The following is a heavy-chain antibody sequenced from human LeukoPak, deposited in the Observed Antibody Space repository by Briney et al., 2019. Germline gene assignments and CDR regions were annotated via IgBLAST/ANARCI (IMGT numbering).Heavy chain of an antibody. CDR2: IYYSGST. D-gene: IGHD6-25*01. CDR3: AREGQQRPLDH. Sequence: SETLSLTCTVSGGSISSYYWSWIRQPPGKGLEWIGYIYYSGSTNYNPSLKSRVTISVDTSKNQFSLKLSSVTAADTAVYYCAREGQQRPLDHWGRGTLVTVSS. J-gene: IGHJ4*01. V-gene: IGHV4-59*01. CDR1: GGSISSYY.